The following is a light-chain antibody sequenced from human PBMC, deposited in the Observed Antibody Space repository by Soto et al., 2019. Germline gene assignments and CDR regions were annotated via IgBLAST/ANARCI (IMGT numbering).Light chain of an antibody. V-gene: IGKV3-20*01. CDR2: GAS. CDR3: QQYDTSPT. CDR1: QSVSSGY. J-gene: IGKJ1*01. Sequence: EIVLTQSPGTLSLSARERATLSCRASQSVSSGYLAWYQQKPGQAPTVLIYGASSRATGIPDRFSGSGSGTDFTLTISRLEPEDFAVYYCQQYDTSPTFGQGTKVEIK.